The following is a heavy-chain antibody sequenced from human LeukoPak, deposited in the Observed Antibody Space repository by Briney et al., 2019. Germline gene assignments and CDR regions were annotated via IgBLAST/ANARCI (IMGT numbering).Heavy chain of an antibody. J-gene: IGHJ6*03. CDR1: GFTFSSYS. D-gene: IGHD6-19*01. Sequence: GGSLRLSCAASGFTFSSYSMNWVRQAPGKGLEWVSSISSSSSYIYYADSVKGRFTISRDNAKNSLYLQMNSLRAEDTAVYYCARVPGDGSGHRYYYYYYMDVWGKGTTVTISS. CDR3: ARVPGDGSGHRYYYYYYMDV. V-gene: IGHV3-21*01. CDR2: ISSSSSYI.